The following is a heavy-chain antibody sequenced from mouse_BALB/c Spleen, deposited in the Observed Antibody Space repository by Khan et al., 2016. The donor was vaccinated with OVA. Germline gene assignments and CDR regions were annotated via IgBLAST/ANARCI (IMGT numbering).Heavy chain of an antibody. V-gene: IGHV1-76*01. J-gene: IGHJ2*01. Sequence: VQLQQSGAELVRPGTSVKLSCKTSGYIFTSYWIHWVKQRSGQGLEWIARIYPGTDNTYYSENFKDKATLTADKSSSTAYLQLSSLKSEDSAVFFCAREEALYYFDYWGQGTTLTVSS. D-gene: IGHD3-2*02. CDR2: IYPGTDNT. CDR1: GYIFTSYW. CDR3: AREEALYYFDY.